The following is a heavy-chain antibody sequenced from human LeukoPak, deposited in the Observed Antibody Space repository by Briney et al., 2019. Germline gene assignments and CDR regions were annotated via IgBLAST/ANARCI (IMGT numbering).Heavy chain of an antibody. CDR3: VKGGDGGEY. D-gene: IGHD3-10*01. Sequence: GRSLRLSCAASGFTFDDYAMHWVRQAPGKGLEWVSGISWNNVNIGYADSEKGRFIISRDNAKNSLYLQMNSLSAEDTALYYCVKGGDGGEYWGQGTLVIVSS. V-gene: IGHV3-9*01. J-gene: IGHJ4*02. CDR1: GFTFDDYA. CDR2: ISWNNVNI.